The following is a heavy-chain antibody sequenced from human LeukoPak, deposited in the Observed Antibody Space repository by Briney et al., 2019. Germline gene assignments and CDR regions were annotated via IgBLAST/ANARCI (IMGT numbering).Heavy chain of an antibody. Sequence: SETLSLTCAVSGYSISRGSYWGWIRQPPGKGLEWIGSVYHSGSAYYNPSLKSRVTISVDTSKNQFSLKLTSVTAADTAVYYCAVGLHTGQFAFDIWGQGTMVTVSS. V-gene: IGHV4-38-2*01. J-gene: IGHJ3*02. CDR3: AVGLHTGQFAFDI. CDR2: VYHSGSA. D-gene: IGHD5-24*01. CDR1: GYSISRGSY.